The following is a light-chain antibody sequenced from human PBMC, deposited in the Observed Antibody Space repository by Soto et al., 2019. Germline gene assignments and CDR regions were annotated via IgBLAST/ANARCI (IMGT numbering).Light chain of an antibody. J-gene: IGLJ1*01. CDR3: CSNAASSTYV. Sequence: QSGLTQPASVSGSPGQSITMSCTGTSSDVGSHNLVSWYQQYPGKAPKLIIFEASKRPSGVSNRFSGSKSGSTASLTISGLQAEDEADYYCCSNAASSTYVFGSGTKVTVL. CDR1: SSDVGSHNL. V-gene: IGLV2-23*01. CDR2: EAS.